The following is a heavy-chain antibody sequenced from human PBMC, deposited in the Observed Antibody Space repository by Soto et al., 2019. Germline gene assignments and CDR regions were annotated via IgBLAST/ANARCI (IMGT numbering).Heavy chain of an antibody. Sequence: GGSLRLSCAASGFTFSSYAMIWVRRAPGKGLEWVSAISGSGGSTYYADSVKGRFTISRDNSKNTLYLQMNSLRAEDTAVYYCAKAGRNYYDSSGYYGRYFDYWGQGTLVTVSS. CDR2: ISGSGGST. CDR1: GFTFSSYA. J-gene: IGHJ4*02. D-gene: IGHD3-22*01. CDR3: AKAGRNYYDSSGYYGRYFDY. V-gene: IGHV3-23*01.